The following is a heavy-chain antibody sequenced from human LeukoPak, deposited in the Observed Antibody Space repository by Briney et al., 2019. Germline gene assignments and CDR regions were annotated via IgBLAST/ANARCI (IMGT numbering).Heavy chain of an antibody. V-gene: IGHV1-69*06. CDR3: ARGSGSYYTPYYYYYYMDV. D-gene: IGHD3-10*01. J-gene: IGHJ6*03. CDR2: IIPIFGTA. CDR1: GGTFSSYA. Sequence: ASVKVSCKASGGTFSSYAISWVRQAPGQGLEWMGGIIPIFGTANYAQKFQGRVTITADKSTGTAYMELSSLRSEDTAVYYCARGSGSYYTPYYYYYYMDVWGKGTTVTVSS.